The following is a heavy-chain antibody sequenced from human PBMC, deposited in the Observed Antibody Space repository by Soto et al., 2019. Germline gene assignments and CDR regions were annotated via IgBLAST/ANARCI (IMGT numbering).Heavy chain of an antibody. V-gene: IGHV1-18*04. CDR1: GYSFATYG. J-gene: IGHJ4*02. CDR2: ISAHNGDT. CDR3: ATEPIYYNDGSGYYPLGH. D-gene: IGHD3-22*01. Sequence: ASVKVSCTAYGYSFATYGFSRVRQAPGQGLECVGWISAHNGDTHYSQKFQGRVTLTTDTSTNTGYMELRSLTSDDTAVYFCATEPIYYNDGSGYYPLGHWGQGTLVTVSS.